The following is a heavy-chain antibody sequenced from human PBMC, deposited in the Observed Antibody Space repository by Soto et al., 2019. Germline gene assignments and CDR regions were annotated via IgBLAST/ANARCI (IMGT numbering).Heavy chain of an antibody. J-gene: IGHJ4*02. CDR3: ARVRGATFIAAAGSYFDY. CDR1: GGTFSSYA. CDR2: IIPIFGTA. V-gene: IGHV1-69*06. Sequence: SVKVSCKASGGTFSSYAISWVRQAPGQGLEWMGGIIPIFGTANYAQKFQGRVTITADKSTSTAYMELSSLRSEDTAVYYCARVRGATFIAAAGSYFDYWGQGTLVTSPQ. D-gene: IGHD6-13*01.